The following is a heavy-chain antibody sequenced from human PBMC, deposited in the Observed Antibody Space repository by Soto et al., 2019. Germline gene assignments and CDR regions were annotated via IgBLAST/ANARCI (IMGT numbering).Heavy chain of an antibody. Sequence: PSGTLSLTCDVSGVSIISGNWWTWVRQTPQRGLEYIGEIFHDGTANYYPSFERRVAISVDTSKNQFSLKLTSVTAADTAIYFCARLVYDTRLNYMYFDFWGQGALVTVSS. CDR2: IFHDGTA. V-gene: IGHV4-4*02. D-gene: IGHD6-6*01. CDR1: GVSIISGNW. J-gene: IGHJ4*02. CDR3: ARLVYDTRLNYMYFDF.